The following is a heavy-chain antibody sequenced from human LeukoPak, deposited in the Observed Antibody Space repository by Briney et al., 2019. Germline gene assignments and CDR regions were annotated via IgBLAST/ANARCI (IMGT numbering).Heavy chain of an antibody. D-gene: IGHD6-19*01. V-gene: IGHV4-59*01. CDR2: IHSSGST. CDR3: ARGVGSGWSDY. J-gene: IGHJ4*02. CDR1: GFTFSSYE. Sequence: PGGSLRLSCAASGFTFSSYEMNWIRQPPGKGLEWIGYIHSSGSTNYTPSLKSRVTMSIDTSKNQFSLMLSSATAADTAVYYCARGVGSGWSDYWGQGTLVTVSS.